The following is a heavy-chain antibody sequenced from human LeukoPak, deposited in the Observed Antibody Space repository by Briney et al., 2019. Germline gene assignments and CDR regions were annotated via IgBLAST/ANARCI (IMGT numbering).Heavy chain of an antibody. CDR1: GYTFIVYY. Sequence: ASVTVSCKASGYTFIVYYIHWVRQAAGQGLEWRGGINPKNGGTNYLQKFQGRVIMTRDTSVSTAYMELSRLRSDDTAVYYCARGFGYSTAYDLDSWGQGTLVTVSS. CDR3: ARGFGYSTAYDLDS. D-gene: IGHD5-12*01. CDR2: INPKNGGT. J-gene: IGHJ4*02. V-gene: IGHV1-2*02.